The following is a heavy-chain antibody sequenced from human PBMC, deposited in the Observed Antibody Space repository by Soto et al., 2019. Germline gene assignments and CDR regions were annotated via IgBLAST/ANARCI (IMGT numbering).Heavy chain of an antibody. CDR2: IYYTGNT. CDR3: ARATYDSSTYYLGY. Sequence: QVQLQESGPGLVKPSQTLSLTCTVSGASISGGDYYWTWIRQPPGKGLEWIGSIYYTGNTYSNPSPESRLSISVDPSNNQFALRLTSVTAPDTAIYYCARATYDSSTYYLGYWGQGTLVTVSS. V-gene: IGHV4-30-4*01. CDR1: GASISGGDYY. D-gene: IGHD3-22*01. J-gene: IGHJ4*02.